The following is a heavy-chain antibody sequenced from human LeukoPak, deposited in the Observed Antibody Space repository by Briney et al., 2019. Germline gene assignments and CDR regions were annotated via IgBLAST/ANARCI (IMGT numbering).Heavy chain of an antibody. J-gene: IGHJ4*02. CDR3: ARDRSSSSGRNYFDY. V-gene: IGHV3-21*01. D-gene: IGHD6-6*01. Sequence: GGSLRLSCAASGFTFSSYSMNWVRQAPGKGLEWVSSISSSSSYIYYADSVKGRFTISRDKAKNSLYLQMNSVRAEDTAVYYCARDRSSSSGRNYFDYWGQGTLVTVSS. CDR2: ISSSSSYI. CDR1: GFTFSSYS.